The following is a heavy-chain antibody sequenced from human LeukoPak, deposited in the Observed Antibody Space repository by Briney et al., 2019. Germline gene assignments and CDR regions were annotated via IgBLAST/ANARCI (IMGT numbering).Heavy chain of an antibody. CDR1: GFTFSSYA. CDR2: ISYDGSNK. CDR3: ASTEYSSSWYYFDY. D-gene: IGHD6-13*01. Sequence: GRSLRLSCAASGFTFSSYAMHWVRQAPGKGLEWVAVISYDGSNKYYADSVKGRFTISRDNSKNTLYLQMNSLRAEDTAVYYCASTEYSSSWYYFDYWGQGTLVTVSS. J-gene: IGHJ4*02. V-gene: IGHV3-30-3*01.